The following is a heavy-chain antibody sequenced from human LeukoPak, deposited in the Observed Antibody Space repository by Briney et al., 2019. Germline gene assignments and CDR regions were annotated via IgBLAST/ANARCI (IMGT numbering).Heavy chain of an antibody. CDR3: ASASAVAGTEVIGFDP. D-gene: IGHD6-19*01. CDR1: GFTFSSYA. CDR2: INHSGST. V-gene: IGHV4-34*01. Sequence: GSLRLSCAASGFTFSSYAMSWIRQPPGKGLEWIGEINHSGSTNYNPSLKSRVTISVDTSKNQFSLKLSSVTAADTAVYYCASASAVAGTEVIGFDPWGQGALVTVSS. J-gene: IGHJ5*02.